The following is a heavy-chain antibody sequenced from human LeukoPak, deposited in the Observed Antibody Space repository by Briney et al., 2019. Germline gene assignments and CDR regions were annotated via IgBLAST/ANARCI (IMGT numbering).Heavy chain of an antibody. V-gene: IGHV3-23*01. CDR3: AKDRGSTMVRGVIMDS. J-gene: IGHJ4*02. CDR2: ISGTGGDT. D-gene: IGHD3-10*01. CDR1: GFTFSNYA. Sequence: PGGSLRLSCAASGFTFSNYAMNWVRQAPGKGLEWVSAISGTGGDTYYADSVKGRFTISRDNSKNTLYLHMNILRAGDTAVYYCAKDRGSTMVRGVIMDSWGPGTLVTVSS.